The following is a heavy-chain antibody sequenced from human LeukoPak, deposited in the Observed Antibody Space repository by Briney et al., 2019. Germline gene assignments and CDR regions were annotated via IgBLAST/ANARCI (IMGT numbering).Heavy chain of an antibody. CDR1: GFTFSSYV. Sequence: GGSLRLSCAASGFTFSSYVMSWVCQAPGKGLEWVSAISGSGGSTYYADSVKGRFTISRDNSKNTLYLQMNSLRAEDTAVYYCVGTVVTRYFDYWGQGTLVTVSS. D-gene: IGHD4-23*01. J-gene: IGHJ4*02. CDR2: ISGSGGST. CDR3: VGTVVTRYFDY. V-gene: IGHV3-23*01.